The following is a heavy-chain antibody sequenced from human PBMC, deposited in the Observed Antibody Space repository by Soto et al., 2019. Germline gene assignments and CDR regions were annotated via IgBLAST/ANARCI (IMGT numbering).Heavy chain of an antibody. CDR3: AREAYCGGDCYAYFDY. CDR1: GGSFSGYY. D-gene: IGHD2-21*02. Sequence: SETLSLTCAVYGGSFSGYYWSWIRQPPGKGLEWIGEINHSGSTNYNPSLKSRVTISVDTSKNQFSLKLSSVTAADTAVYYCAREAYCGGDCYAYFDYWGQGTLVT. J-gene: IGHJ4*02. V-gene: IGHV4-34*01. CDR2: INHSGST.